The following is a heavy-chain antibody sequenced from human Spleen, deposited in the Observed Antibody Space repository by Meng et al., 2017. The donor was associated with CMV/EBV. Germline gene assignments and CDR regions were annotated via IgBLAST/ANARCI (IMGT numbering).Heavy chain of an antibody. Sequence: SGFTFSSYSMNWVRQAPGKGLEWVSSISSSSSYIYYADSVKGRFTISRDNAKNSLYLQMNSLRAEDTAIYYCARGWSGGVDYYFDYWGQGILVTVSS. CDR1: GFTFSSYS. CDR2: ISSSSSYI. D-gene: IGHD3-16*01. CDR3: ARGWSGGVDYYFDY. J-gene: IGHJ4*02. V-gene: IGHV3-21*04.